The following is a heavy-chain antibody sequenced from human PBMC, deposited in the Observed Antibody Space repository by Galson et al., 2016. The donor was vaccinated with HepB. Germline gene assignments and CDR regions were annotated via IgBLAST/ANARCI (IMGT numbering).Heavy chain of an antibody. D-gene: IGHD6-19*01. CDR2: VSGSGSKT. Sequence: SLRLSCAASGFTFRNYAMTWVRQAPGKGLEWVSGVSGSGSKTYYADSVRGRFTISRDNAKNKVSLQMDSLRVEDTALYYCVKGGYSTGWSDSWGQGTLVTVSS. J-gene: IGHJ4*02. CDR1: GFTFRNYA. V-gene: IGHV3-23*01. CDR3: VKGGYSTGWSDS.